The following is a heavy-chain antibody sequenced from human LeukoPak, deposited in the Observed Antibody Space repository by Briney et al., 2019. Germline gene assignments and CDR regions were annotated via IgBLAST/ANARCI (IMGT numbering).Heavy chain of an antibody. Sequence: GGSLRLSCATSGFTFSTYAMGWVRQAPGKGLEWVSGITGNGGSTYYADSVKGRFTISRDNSKNTLYLQMNSLRAEDTATYYCATRVSPVGIRAFDYWGQGTLVRVSS. CDR1: GFTFSTYA. CDR2: ITGNGGST. CDR3: ATRVSPVGIRAFDY. D-gene: IGHD1-26*01. J-gene: IGHJ4*02. V-gene: IGHV3-23*01.